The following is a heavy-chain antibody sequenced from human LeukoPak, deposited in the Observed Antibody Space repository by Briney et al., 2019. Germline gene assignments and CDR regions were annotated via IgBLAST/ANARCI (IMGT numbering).Heavy chain of an antibody. CDR3: ARVKGVVAATFYYYYYMDV. Sequence: GGSLRLSCAASGFTFDDYGMSWVRQAPGKGLEWVSGINWNGGSTGYADSAKGRFTISRDNAKNSLYLQMNSLRAEDTALYYCARVKGVVAATFYYYYYMDVWGKGTTVTVSS. J-gene: IGHJ6*03. CDR1: GFTFDDYG. CDR2: INWNGGST. D-gene: IGHD2-15*01. V-gene: IGHV3-20*04.